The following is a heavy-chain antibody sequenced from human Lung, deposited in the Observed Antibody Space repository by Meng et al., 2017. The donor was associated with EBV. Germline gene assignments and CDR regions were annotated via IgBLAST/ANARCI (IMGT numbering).Heavy chain of an antibody. CDR3: TRWSYGGTAY. V-gene: IGHV3-15*01. J-gene: IGHJ4*02. CDR2: IKSETDGGTT. Sequence: EVQLVESGGGLRKPGGSLRLSCAASGFTFRNAWMSWVRQAPGKGLEWVGRIKSETDGGTTDYAAPVKGRFTISRDDSKNTLYLQMNSLKTEDTAVYYCTRWSYGGTAYWGQGTLVTVSS. D-gene: IGHD4-23*01. CDR1: GFTFRNAW.